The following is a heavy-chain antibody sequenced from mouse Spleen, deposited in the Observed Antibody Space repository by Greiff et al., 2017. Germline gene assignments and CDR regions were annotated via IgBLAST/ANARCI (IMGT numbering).Heavy chain of an antibody. CDR1: GFTFSSYA. J-gene: IGHJ2*01. Sequence: EVKLMESGGGLVKLGGSLKLSCAASGFTFSSYAMSWVRQTPEKRLEWVATISSGGGNTYYPDSVKGRFTISRDNAKNTLYLQMSSLKSEDTAMYYCARPLYQYYFDYWGQGTTLTVSS. D-gene: IGHD2-3*01. CDR3: ARPLYQYYFDY. V-gene: IGHV5-9*04. CDR2: ISSGGGNT.